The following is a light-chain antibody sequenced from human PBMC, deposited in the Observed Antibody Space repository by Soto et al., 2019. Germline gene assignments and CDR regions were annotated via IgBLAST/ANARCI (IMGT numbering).Light chain of an antibody. J-gene: IGLJ2*01. CDR2: QVS. CDR3: AAWDDSLNGNVV. V-gene: IGLV2-14*01. CDR1: SSDVGGYKY. Sequence: QSALTQPASVSGFPGQSITISCTGTSSDVGGYKYVSWYQQHPGKAPKLIIYQVSHRPSGVSNRFSGSKSGTSGSLAISGLQSEDEGDYYCAAWDDSLNGNVVFGRGIKVTVL.